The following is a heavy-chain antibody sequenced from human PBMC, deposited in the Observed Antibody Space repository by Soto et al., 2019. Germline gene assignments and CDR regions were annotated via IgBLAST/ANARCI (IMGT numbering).Heavy chain of an antibody. CDR3: AREPDYDMDY. J-gene: IGHJ4*02. CDR1: GLTFSNHV. Sequence: PGGSLRLSCAASGLTFSNHVMSWVRQAPGKGLEWVSGISDVGGSTYYADSVKGRFIISRDNSKNTLYLQMNSLRAEDTAVYYCAREPDYDMDYWGQGTLVTVSS. D-gene: IGHD3-9*01. V-gene: IGHV3-23*01. CDR2: ISDVGGST.